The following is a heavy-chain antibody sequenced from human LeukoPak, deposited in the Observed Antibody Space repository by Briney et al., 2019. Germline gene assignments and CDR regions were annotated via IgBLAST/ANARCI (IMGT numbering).Heavy chain of an antibody. J-gene: IGHJ5*02. CDR2: INPNSGGR. Sequence: GASVKVSCKASGYTFTSYGISWVRQAPGQELEWMGWINPNSGGRNYAQKFQGRVTMTRDTSISTAYMELSRLRSDDTALYYCARGGKYCTSTSCYFAGNWFDPWGQGTLVTVSS. D-gene: IGHD2-2*01. CDR1: GYTFTSYG. CDR3: ARGGKYCTSTSCYFAGNWFDP. V-gene: IGHV1-2*02.